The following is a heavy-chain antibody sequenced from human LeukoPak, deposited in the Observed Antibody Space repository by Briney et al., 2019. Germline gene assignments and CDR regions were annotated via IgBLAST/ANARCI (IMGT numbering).Heavy chain of an antibody. CDR3: ARVLSSASPRYFDY. V-gene: IGHV3-21*01. J-gene: IGHJ4*02. Sequence: GGSLRLSCAASGFTFSSYAMSWVRQAPGKGLEWVSSISSSSSYIYYADSVKGRFTISRDNAKNSLYLQMNSLRAKDTAVYYCARVLSSASPRYFDYWGQGTLVTVSS. D-gene: IGHD2-15*01. CDR1: GFTFSSYA. CDR2: ISSSSSYI.